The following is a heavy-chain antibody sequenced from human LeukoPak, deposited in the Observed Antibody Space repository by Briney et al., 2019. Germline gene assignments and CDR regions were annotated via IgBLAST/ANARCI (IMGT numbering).Heavy chain of an antibody. J-gene: IGHJ4*02. CDR2: IYYSGST. D-gene: IGHD6-19*01. Sequence: SETLSLTCTVSGGSISSSSYYWGWIRRPPGKGLEWIGSIYYSGSTYYNPSLKSRVTISVDTSKNQFSLKLSSVTAADTAVYYCARGLGSSGYKFDYWGQGTLVTVSS. CDR1: GGSISSSSYY. CDR3: ARGLGSSGYKFDY. V-gene: IGHV4-39*07.